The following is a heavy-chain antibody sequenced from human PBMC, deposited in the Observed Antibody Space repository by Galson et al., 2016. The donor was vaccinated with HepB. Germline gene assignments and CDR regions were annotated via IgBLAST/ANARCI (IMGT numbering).Heavy chain of an antibody. V-gene: IGHV4-30-4*01. D-gene: IGHD5-18*01. CDR1: GVSINSGDYY. Sequence: PSCTVSGVSINSGDYYGRWIRQTPVECLEWIGYIDYRGYYDYNPSLKSRVTITVDTSKNQFTLKLSSVAAADTAVFYGSRGYSLFDYWGQGTLVTVSS. J-gene: IGHJ4*02. CDR3: SRGYSLFDY. CDR2: IDYRGYY.